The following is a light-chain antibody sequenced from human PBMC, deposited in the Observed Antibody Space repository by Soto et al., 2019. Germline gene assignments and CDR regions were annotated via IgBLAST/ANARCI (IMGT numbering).Light chain of an antibody. J-gene: IGKJ1*01. CDR2: KAS. CDR1: QSISSW. Sequence: DIQMTQSPSTLSASVGDRVTITCRASQSISSWLAWYQQKPGKAPKLLIYKASSLESGVPSRFSGSGSGTEFTLTISSLQPNEFATYYSQQYNSYSWTFGQGTKVAIK. V-gene: IGKV1-5*03. CDR3: QQYNSYSWT.